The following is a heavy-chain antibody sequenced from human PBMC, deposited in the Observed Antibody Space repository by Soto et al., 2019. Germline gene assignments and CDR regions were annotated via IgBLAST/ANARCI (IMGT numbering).Heavy chain of an antibody. J-gene: IGHJ4*02. V-gene: IGHV3-23*01. Sequence: EVQLLESGGALVQPGGSLRLSCEAFGFTFTDHAMGWVHQAPGKGLEWVSLISASAGTTYYADSVRGRFTVSRDNAKSTMYLQMNSLRAEDTALYFCAKDVSGAVTPYFDSWGQGSQVTVSS. CDR1: GFTFTDHA. CDR2: ISASAGTT. CDR3: AKDVSGAVTPYFDS. D-gene: IGHD4-17*01.